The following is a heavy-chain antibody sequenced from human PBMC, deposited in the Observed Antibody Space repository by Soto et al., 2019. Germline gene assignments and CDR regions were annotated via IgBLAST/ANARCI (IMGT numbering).Heavy chain of an antibody. CDR2: INPSGGST. CDR3: ARDSGSYYDFWSGYYNYYYMDV. J-gene: IGHJ6*03. Sequence: ASVKVSCKASGYTFTSYYMHWVRQAPGQGLEWMGIINPSGGSTSYAQKFQGRVTMTRDTSTSTVYMELSSLRSEDTAVYYCARDSGSYYDFWSGYYNYYYMDVWGQGTTVTVSS. V-gene: IGHV1-46*03. CDR1: GYTFTSYY. D-gene: IGHD3-3*01.